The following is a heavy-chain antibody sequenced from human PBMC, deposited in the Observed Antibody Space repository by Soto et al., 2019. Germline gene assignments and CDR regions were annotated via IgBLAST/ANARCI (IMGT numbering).Heavy chain of an antibody. D-gene: IGHD3-16*01. Sequence: XETLFLTCAVAGCSISSYYWSWIRQPPGKGLEWIGYIYYSGSTNYNPSLKSRVTISVDTSKNQFSLKLSSVTAADTAVYYCARITFGRGRYFDSWPQGTLVTVSS. CDR1: GCSISSYY. J-gene: IGHJ4*02. V-gene: IGHV4-59*01. CDR2: IYYSGST. CDR3: ARITFGRGRYFDS.